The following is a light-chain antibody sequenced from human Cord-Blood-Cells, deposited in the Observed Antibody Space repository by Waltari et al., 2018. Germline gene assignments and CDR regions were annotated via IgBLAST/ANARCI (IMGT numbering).Light chain of an antibody. Sequence: QSVLTQPPSASGTPGQRVTISCSGSSSNIGSNYVYWYQQLPGTAPKLLFSMNNPRPSGSPDRFSGSKSGTSASLSISGLRSEDEADYYCAAWDDSLSGYVFGTGTKVTVL. J-gene: IGLJ1*01. CDR1: SSNIGSNY. CDR3: AAWDDSLSGYV. V-gene: IGLV1-47*01. CDR2: MNN.